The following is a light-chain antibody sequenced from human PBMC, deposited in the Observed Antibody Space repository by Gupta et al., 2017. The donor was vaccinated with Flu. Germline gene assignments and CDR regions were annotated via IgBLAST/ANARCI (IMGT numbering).Light chain of an antibody. J-gene: IGLJ1*01. V-gene: IGLV2-11*01. CDR2: EVN. CDR3: CSYAGSYTCV. CDR1: YGDIGTYNH. Sequence: QSALAQPRSVSGSPGPSVTNSCTRNYGDIGTYNHVSWYQQHPGEPHNFIIYEVNRRPAGVPGRFSASKSGNTASLTISGLQAEDEADYYCCSYAGSYTCVFGTGTKVTVL.